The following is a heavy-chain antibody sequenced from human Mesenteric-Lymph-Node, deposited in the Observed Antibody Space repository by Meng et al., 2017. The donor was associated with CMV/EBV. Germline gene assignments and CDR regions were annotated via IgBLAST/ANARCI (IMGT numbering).Heavy chain of an antibody. D-gene: IGHD3-3*01. CDR2: ISSSSSYI. CDR3: ARDWDFWSGYASPYYYYYYGMDV. V-gene: IGHV3-21*01. J-gene: IGHJ6*02. Sequence: GGSLRLSCAASGFTFSSYSMNWVRQAPGKGLEWVSSISSSSSYIYYADSVKGRFTISRDNAKNSLYLQMNSLRAEDTAVYYCARDWDFWSGYASPYYYYYYGMDVWGQGTTVTVSS. CDR1: GFTFSSYS.